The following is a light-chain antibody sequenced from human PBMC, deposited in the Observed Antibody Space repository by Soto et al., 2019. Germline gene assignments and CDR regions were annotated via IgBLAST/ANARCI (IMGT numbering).Light chain of an antibody. CDR2: DAS. J-gene: IGKJ4*01. CDR1: QSVSSN. Sequence: EIVMTQSPATLSVSPGERATLSCRASQSVSSNLAWYQQKPGQAPRLLIYDASNRATGIPARFSGSGSGTDFTLTISSLEPEDFAVYYCQQRSNWPLVAFGGGTKVDI. CDR3: QQRSNWPLVA. V-gene: IGKV3-11*01.